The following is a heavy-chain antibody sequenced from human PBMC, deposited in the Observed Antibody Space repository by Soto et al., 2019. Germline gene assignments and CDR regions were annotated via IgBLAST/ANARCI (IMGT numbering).Heavy chain of an antibody. Sequence: SETLSLTCPVSGGSISTYYWSWIRQPPGKGLEWIGYIYYDGSTSYNPSLRSRVTISVDTSKNQFSLRLTSVTSADTAVYYCARDKITGLFDYWGQGTLVTVSS. CDR1: GGSISTYY. CDR2: IYYDGST. CDR3: ARDKITGLFDY. V-gene: IGHV4-59*12. J-gene: IGHJ4*02. D-gene: IGHD2-8*02.